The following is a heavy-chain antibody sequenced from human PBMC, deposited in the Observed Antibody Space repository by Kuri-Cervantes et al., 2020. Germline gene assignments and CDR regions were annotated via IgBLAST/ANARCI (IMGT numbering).Heavy chain of an antibody. Sequence: GESLKISCAASGFTFSSYGMHWVRQAPGKGLEWVAVISYDGSNKYYADSVKGRFTISRDNSKNTLYLQMNSLRAEDTAVYYFASGDYYDSSGYPAWGQGTLVTVSS. CDR3: ASGDYYDSSGYPA. CDR1: GFTFSSYG. CDR2: ISYDGSNK. J-gene: IGHJ5*02. D-gene: IGHD3-22*01. V-gene: IGHV3-30*03.